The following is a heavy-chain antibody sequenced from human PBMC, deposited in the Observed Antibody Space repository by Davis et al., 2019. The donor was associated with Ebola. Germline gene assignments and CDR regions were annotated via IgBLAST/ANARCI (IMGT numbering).Heavy chain of an antibody. CDR1: GFTFSSYG. J-gene: IGHJ5*02. D-gene: IGHD4-17*01. CDR2: IWYDGSNK. V-gene: IGHV3-33*03. Sequence: SLKISCAASGFTFSSYGMHWVRQSPGHGLEWVAFIWYDGSNKYYADSVKGRFTVSRDNSKNTLYLQMDSLRAEDTAIYYCAKQKRSFGDYLNWFDPWGQGTLVTVSS. CDR3: AKQKRSFGDYLNWFDP.